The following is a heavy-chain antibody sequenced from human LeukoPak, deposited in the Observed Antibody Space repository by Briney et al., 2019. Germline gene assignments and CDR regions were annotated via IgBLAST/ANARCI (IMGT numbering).Heavy chain of an antibody. J-gene: IGHJ4*02. V-gene: IGHV4-59*08. CDR2: IYYSGST. CDR1: GDSISSYY. Sequence: TSETLSLTCTVSGDSISSYYWSWIWQPPGKGLEWIGYIYYSGSTNYNPSLKSRVTISVDTSKNQFSLKLSSVTAADTAVYYCARSHRITLSRGVIILRSLDYWGQGTLVTVSS. D-gene: IGHD3-10*01. CDR3: ARSHRITLSRGVIILRSLDY.